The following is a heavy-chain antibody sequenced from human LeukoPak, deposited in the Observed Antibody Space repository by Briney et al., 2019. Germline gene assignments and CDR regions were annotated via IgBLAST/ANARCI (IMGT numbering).Heavy chain of an antibody. Sequence: GGSLRLSCAASGFTFSNYGMHWVRQAPGKGLEWVAVISYDGSNKYYADSVKGRFTISRDNSKNTLYLQMNSLRAEDTAVYYCAREGDIVVVPAAPIDYWGQGTLVTVSS. J-gene: IGHJ4*02. CDR1: GFTFSNYG. CDR2: ISYDGSNK. V-gene: IGHV3-30*03. CDR3: AREGDIVVVPAAPIDY. D-gene: IGHD2-2*01.